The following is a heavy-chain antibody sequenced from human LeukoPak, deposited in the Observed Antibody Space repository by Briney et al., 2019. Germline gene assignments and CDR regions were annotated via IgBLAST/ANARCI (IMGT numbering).Heavy chain of an antibody. J-gene: IGHJ5*02. Sequence: SETLSLTCTVSGGSISSYYWSWIRQPAGKGLEWIGRIYTSGSTNYNPSLKSRVTMSVDASKNQFSLKLSSVTAADTAVYYCARDLVGGSLVWFDPWGQGTLVTVSS. D-gene: IGHD2-2*01. CDR1: GGSISSYY. CDR2: IYTSGST. V-gene: IGHV4-4*07. CDR3: ARDLVGGSLVWFDP.